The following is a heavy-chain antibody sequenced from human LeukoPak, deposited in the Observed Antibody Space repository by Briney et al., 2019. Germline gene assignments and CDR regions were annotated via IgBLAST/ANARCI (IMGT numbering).Heavy chain of an antibody. CDR2: ISYDGSNK. J-gene: IGHJ4*02. D-gene: IGHD5-24*01. CDR1: GFTFSSYG. Sequence: GRSLRLSCAASGFTFSSYGMHWVRQAPGKGLEWVAVISYDGSNKYYADSVKGRFTISRENAKNSLYLQMNSLRAGDTAVYYCARALDGYNYFDYWGQGTLVTVSS. V-gene: IGHV3-30*03. CDR3: ARALDGYNYFDY.